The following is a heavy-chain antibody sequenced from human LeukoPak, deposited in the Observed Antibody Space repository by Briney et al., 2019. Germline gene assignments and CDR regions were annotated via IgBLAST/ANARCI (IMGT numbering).Heavy chain of an antibody. J-gene: IGHJ6*02. D-gene: IGHD4-23*01. CDR3: ARGGYYGGNSYYYYGMDV. CDR1: GYTFTSYD. Sequence: ASVKVSCKASGYTFTSYDINWVRQATGQGLEWMGRIIPILGIANYAQKFQGRVTITADKSMSTAYMELSSLRSEDTAVYYCARGGYYGGNSYYYYGMDVWGQGTTVTVSS. V-gene: IGHV1-69*04. CDR2: IIPILGIA.